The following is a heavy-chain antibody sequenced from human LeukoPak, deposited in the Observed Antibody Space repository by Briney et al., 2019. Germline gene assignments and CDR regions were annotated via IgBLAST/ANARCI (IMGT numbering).Heavy chain of an antibody. CDR3: ARARGFWSGYYYHYYYYMDV. CDR1: GGSFSGYY. V-gene: IGHV4-34*01. CDR2: VNHSGST. D-gene: IGHD3-3*01. Sequence: SETLSLTCAVYGGSFSGYYWSWIRQPPGKGLEWIGEVNHSGSTNYNPSLKSRVTISVDTSKNQFSLKLSSVTAADTAVYYCARARGFWSGYYYHYYYYMDVWGKGTTVTVSS. J-gene: IGHJ6*03.